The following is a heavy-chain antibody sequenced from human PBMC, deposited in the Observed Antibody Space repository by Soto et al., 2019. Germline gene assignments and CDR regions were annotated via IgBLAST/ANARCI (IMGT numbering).Heavy chain of an antibody. V-gene: IGHV1-18*01. Sequence: ASVKISCKASGYTFTSSGISGVRQAPGQGLEWMGWISAYNGNTNYAQKLQGRVTMTTDTSTSTAYMELRSLRSDDTAVYYCARDPTPHYYDFWSGYYSQISYYGMDVWGQGTTVTVSS. CDR2: ISAYNGNT. CDR3: ARDPTPHYYDFWSGYYSQISYYGMDV. J-gene: IGHJ6*02. D-gene: IGHD3-3*01. CDR1: GYTFTSSG.